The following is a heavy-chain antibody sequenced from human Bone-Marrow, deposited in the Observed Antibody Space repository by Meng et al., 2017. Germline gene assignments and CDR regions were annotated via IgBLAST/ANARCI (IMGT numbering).Heavy chain of an antibody. J-gene: IGHJ3*02. CDR1: GGSFSGYY. CDR2: INHSGST. Sequence: ESLKISCAVYGGSFSGYYWNWIRQPPGKGLEWIGEINHSGSTNYNPSLKSRVTISVDTSKNQFSLKLSSVTAADTAVYYCARDDRRIYDYVWGSYRYGWAFDIWGQGTMVTVSS. CDR3: ARDDRRIYDYVWGSYRYGWAFDI. D-gene: IGHD3-16*02. V-gene: IGHV4-34*01.